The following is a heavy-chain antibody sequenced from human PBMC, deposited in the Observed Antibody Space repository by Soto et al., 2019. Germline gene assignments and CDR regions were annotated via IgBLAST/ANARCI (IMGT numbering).Heavy chain of an antibody. Sequence: QITLKESGPTLVKPTQTLTLTCSFSGFSLSTGGVGVGWIRQPPGKALEWLAVIYWDDDKHYSPSLKTRLTIPKDTSKNQVVLTMTNMDPVDTATYYCAHSPFYYNSSRAFHIWGQGTLVAVSS. CDR3: AHSPFYYNSSRAFHI. V-gene: IGHV2-5*02. CDR2: IYWDDDK. CDR1: GFSLSTGGVG. J-gene: IGHJ3*02. D-gene: IGHD3-22*01.